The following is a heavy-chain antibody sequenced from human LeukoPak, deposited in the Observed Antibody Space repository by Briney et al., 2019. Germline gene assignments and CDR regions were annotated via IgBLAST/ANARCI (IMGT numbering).Heavy chain of an antibody. CDR3: AKASTVTIDYFDY. J-gene: IGHJ4*02. Sequence: GGSLRLSCAASGFTFSDYYMSWIRQAPGKGLEWVSYISSSGSTIYYADSVKGRFTISRDNAKNSLYLQMNSLRAEDTAVYYCAKASTVTIDYFDYWGQGTLVTVSS. V-gene: IGHV3-11*01. CDR1: GFTFSDYY. D-gene: IGHD4-17*01. CDR2: ISSSGSTI.